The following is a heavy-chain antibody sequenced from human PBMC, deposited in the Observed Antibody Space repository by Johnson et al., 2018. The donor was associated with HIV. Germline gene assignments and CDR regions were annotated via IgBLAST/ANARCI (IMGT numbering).Heavy chain of an antibody. CDR2: ISYDGSNK. J-gene: IGHJ3*02. V-gene: IGHV3-30-3*01. D-gene: IGHD4-17*01. Sequence: QVLLVESGGGVVQPGRSLRLSCAASGFTFSSYAMHWVRQAPGKGLEWVAVISYDGSNKYYADSVKGRFTISRDNSKNTLYLQMNSLRAEDTAVYYCARPGGDYSAFDIWGQGTMVTVSS. CDR3: ARPGGDYSAFDI. CDR1: GFTFSSYA.